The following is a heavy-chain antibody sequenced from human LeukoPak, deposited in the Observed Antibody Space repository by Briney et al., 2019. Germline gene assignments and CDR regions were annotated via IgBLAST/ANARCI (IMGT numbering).Heavy chain of an antibody. J-gene: IGHJ5*02. D-gene: IGHD3-9*01. CDR2: INHSGST. Sequence: KTSETLSLTCAVYGGSFSGYYWSWIRQPPGKGLEWIGEINHSGSTNYNPSLKSRVTISVDTSKNQFSLKLSSVTAADTAVYYCARGKLRYFDWLRGFDPWGQGTLVTVSS. CDR3: ARGKLRYFDWLRGFDP. V-gene: IGHV4-34*01. CDR1: GGSFSGYY.